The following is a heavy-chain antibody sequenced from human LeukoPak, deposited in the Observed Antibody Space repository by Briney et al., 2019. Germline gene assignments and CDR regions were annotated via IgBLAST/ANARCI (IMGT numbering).Heavy chain of an antibody. J-gene: IGHJ4*02. CDR1: AXTFGSYA. CDR3: AKHLIEYSSSCFDH. D-gene: IGHD6-6*01. V-gene: IGHV3-23*01. CDR2: ISGSGSST. Sequence: PGGSLRLSCAASAXTFGSYAMSWVRQAPGKGLEWVSTISGSGSSTYYADSVKGRFTISRDNSKNTLYLQMNSLRAEDTAVYYCAKHLIEYSSSCFDHWGQGTLVTVSS.